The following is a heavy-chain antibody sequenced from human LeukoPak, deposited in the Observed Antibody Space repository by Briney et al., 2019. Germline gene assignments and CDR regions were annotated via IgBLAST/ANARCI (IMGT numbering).Heavy chain of an antibody. Sequence: GGSLRLSCAASGFTFSSYSMNWVRQAPGKGLEWVSSISSSSSYIYYADSVKGRFTISRDNAKNSLYLQMNSLRAEDTAVYYCARSLYGSSWFGPYYFDYWGQGTLVTVSS. CDR2: ISSSSSYI. CDR1: GFTFSSYS. J-gene: IGHJ4*02. D-gene: IGHD6-13*01. V-gene: IGHV3-21*01. CDR3: ARSLYGSSWFGPYYFDY.